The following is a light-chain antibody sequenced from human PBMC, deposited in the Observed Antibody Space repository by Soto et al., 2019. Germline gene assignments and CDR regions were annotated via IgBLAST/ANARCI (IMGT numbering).Light chain of an antibody. CDR1: QSVSNN. CDR2: GAS. J-gene: IGKJ4*01. Sequence: EIVMTQSPATLSVSPGERATLSCRASQSVSNNLACYQQKPGQAPRLLIYGASTRATGIPARFSGSGSGTEFTLTISSLQSEDFAVYYCQQYNNWPPLTFGGGTKVEIK. V-gene: IGKV3-15*01. CDR3: QQYNNWPPLT.